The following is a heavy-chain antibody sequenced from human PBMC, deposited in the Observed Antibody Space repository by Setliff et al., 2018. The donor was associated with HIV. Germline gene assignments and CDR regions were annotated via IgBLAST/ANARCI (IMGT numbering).Heavy chain of an antibody. V-gene: IGHV3-23*01. D-gene: IGHD2-21*01. CDR3: AKDCGGECYAPDY. J-gene: IGHJ4*02. Sequence: GGSLRLSCAASGFTFSNYALTWVRQAPGKGLEWASSISGSGGSTNYEDSVKGRFTISRDNPKNTLYLQMNSLRAEDTAVYYCAKDCGGECYAPDYWGQGTLVTVSS. CDR2: ISGSGGST. CDR1: GFTFSNYA.